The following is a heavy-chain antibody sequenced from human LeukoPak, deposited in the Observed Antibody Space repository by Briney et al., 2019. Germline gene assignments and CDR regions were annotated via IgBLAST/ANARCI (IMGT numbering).Heavy chain of an antibody. CDR1: GFTFSTYS. CDR3: ARDLYGSGIVIDY. CDR2: ISSRSNYI. J-gene: IGHJ4*02. D-gene: IGHD3-10*01. Sequence: GGSLRLSCAASGFTFSTYSMNWVRQGPGKGLEWVSCISSRSNYIYYADSVKGRFTISRDNAKNSMYLQMNSLRAEDTAVYYCARDLYGSGIVIDYWGQGTLVTVSS. V-gene: IGHV3-21*01.